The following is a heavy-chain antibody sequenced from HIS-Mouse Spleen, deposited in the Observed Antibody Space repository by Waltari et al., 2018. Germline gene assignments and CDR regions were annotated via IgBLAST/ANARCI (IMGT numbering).Heavy chain of an antibody. Sequence: QLQLQESGPGLVKPSETLSLTCPVSGGPLSSSSYYWGRIRQPPGKGLEWIGSIYYSGRTYYNPSLKSRVTISVDTSKNQFSLKLSSVTAADTAVYYCAREIPYSSSWYDWYFDLWGRGTLVTVSS. J-gene: IGHJ2*01. CDR1: GGPLSSSSYY. CDR3: AREIPYSSSWYDWYFDL. CDR2: IYYSGRT. V-gene: IGHV4-39*07. D-gene: IGHD6-13*01.